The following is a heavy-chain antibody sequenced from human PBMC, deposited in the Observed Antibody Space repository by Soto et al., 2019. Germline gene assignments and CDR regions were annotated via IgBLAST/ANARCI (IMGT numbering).Heavy chain of an antibody. D-gene: IGHD3-10*01. J-gene: IGHJ6*02. Sequence: GASVKVSCKASGGTFSSYAISWVRQAPGQGLEWMGGIIPIFGTANYAQKFQGRVTITADESTSTAYMELSSLRSEDTAVYYCARAGWFGELLRPTNLIPPYYYYYGMDVWGQGTTVTVSS. CDR2: IIPIFGTA. V-gene: IGHV1-69*13. CDR3: ARAGWFGELLRPTNLIPPYYYYYGMDV. CDR1: GGTFSSYA.